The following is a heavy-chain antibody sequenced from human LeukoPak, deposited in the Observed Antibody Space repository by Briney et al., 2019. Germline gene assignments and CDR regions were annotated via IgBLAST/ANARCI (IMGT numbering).Heavy chain of an antibody. CDR1: GGSISSYY. CDR3: ARDRVVPAAMGEDAFDI. Sequence: SETLSLTCTVSGGSISSYYWSWIRQPAGKGLEWIGRIYTSGSTNYNPSLKSRVTMSVDTSKNQFSLELSSVTAADTAVYYCARDRVVPAAMGEDAFDIWGQGTMVTVSS. J-gene: IGHJ3*02. V-gene: IGHV4-4*07. CDR2: IYTSGST. D-gene: IGHD2-2*01.